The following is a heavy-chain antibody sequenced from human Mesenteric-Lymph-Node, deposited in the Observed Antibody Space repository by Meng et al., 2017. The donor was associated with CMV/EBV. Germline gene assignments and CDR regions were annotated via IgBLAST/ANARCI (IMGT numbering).Heavy chain of an antibody. CDR3: ARLDYDGYYYYGMDV. V-gene: IGHV4-61*01. CDR1: GGSVSSGSHY. J-gene: IGHJ6*02. CDR2: LYYSGST. D-gene: IGHD3-3*01. Sequence: GSLRLSCTVSGGSVSSGSHYWSWIRQPPGKGLEWIGYLYYSGSTNYNPSLKRRVTISADTSKNQLSLKLRSVTGADTAVYYCARLDYDGYYYYGMDVWGQGTTVTVSS.